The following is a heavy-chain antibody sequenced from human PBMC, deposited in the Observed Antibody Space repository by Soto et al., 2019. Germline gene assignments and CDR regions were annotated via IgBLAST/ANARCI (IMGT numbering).Heavy chain of an antibody. CDR2: IIPIFGTA. J-gene: IGHJ5*02. D-gene: IGHD1-26*01. Sequence: ASVKVSCKASGGTFSSYAISWVRQAPGQGLEWMGGIIPIFGTANYAQKFQGRVTITADESTSTAYMELSSLRSEDTAVYYCARLSGSYTNWFDPWGQGTLVTVSS. V-gene: IGHV1-69*13. CDR1: GGTFSSYA. CDR3: ARLSGSYTNWFDP.